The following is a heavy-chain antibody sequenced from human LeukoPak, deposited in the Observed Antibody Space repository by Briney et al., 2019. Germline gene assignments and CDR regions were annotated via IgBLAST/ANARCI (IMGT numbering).Heavy chain of an antibody. CDR1: GGSISSGGYY. D-gene: IGHD3-10*01. Sequence: PSETLSLTCTVSGGSISSGGYYWSWIRQHPGKGLEWIGYIYYSGSTNYNPSLKSRVTISVDTSKNQFSLKLSSVTAADTAVYYCARSSLRLIYGSGEDAFDIWGQGTMVTVSS. V-gene: IGHV4-61*08. CDR2: IYYSGST. J-gene: IGHJ3*02. CDR3: ARSSLRLIYGSGEDAFDI.